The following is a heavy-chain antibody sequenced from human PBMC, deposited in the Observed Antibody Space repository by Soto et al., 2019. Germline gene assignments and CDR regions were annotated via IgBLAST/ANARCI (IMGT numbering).Heavy chain of an antibody. J-gene: IGHJ5*02. CDR1: GASLSDVS. D-gene: IGHD3-10*01. V-gene: IGHV4-39*01. CDR3: ARLPTGFPNWIDP. Sequence: SETLSLTCTVSGASLSDVSWGWIRQPPGKRMEWIGTFHSSGSTLYNPALQSRVSVSLDTSNNQFSLDLRSVTAADTALYHCARLPTGFPNWIDPWGQGTLVTVSS. CDR2: FHSSGST.